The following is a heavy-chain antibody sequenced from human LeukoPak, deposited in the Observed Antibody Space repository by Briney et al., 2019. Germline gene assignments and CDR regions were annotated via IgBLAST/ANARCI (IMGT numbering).Heavy chain of an antibody. CDR2: ILPILGIA. V-gene: IGHV1-69*02. CDR3: ARVIDYDFWSGYPDYYYYYMDV. Sequence: SVKVSCKASGGTFSSYTISWVRQAPGQGLEWMGRILPILGIANYAQKFQGRVTMTTDTSTSTAYMELRSLRSDDTAVYYCARVIDYDFWSGYPDYYYYYMDVWGKGTTVTVSS. CDR1: GGTFSSYT. D-gene: IGHD3-3*01. J-gene: IGHJ6*03.